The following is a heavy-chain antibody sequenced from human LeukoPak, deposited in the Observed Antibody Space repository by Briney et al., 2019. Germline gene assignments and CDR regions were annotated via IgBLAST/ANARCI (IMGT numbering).Heavy chain of an antibody. D-gene: IGHD5-12*01. CDR3: AKDKAPLYSGYDWDLDF. J-gene: IGHJ4*02. CDR2: ISWNSASI. CDR1: GFTFHHYA. Sequence: PGGSLRLSCAASGFTFHHYAIHWVRQLPGKGLEWASGISWNSASIGYADSVRGRFTISRDNAKNSVYLQMNSLRAEDTALYYCAKDKAPLYSGYDWDLDFWGQGTLVTVSS. V-gene: IGHV3-9*01.